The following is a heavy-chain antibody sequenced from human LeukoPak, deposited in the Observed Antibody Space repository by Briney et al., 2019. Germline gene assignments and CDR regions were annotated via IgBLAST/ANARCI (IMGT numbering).Heavy chain of an antibody. Sequence: PGGSLRLSCAASGFTFSSYAVHWVRQAPGKGLEWVAVISYDGSNKYYADSVKGRFTISRDNSKNTLYLQMNSLRAEDTAVYYCARDPVAVADAVNFDYWGQGTLVTVSS. CDR1: GFTFSSYA. J-gene: IGHJ4*02. V-gene: IGHV3-30*04. CDR2: ISYDGSNK. CDR3: ARDPVAVADAVNFDY. D-gene: IGHD6-19*01.